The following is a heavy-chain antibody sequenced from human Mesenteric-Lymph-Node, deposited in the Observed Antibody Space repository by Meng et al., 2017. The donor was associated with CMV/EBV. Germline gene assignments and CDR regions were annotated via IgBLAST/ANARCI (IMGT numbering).Heavy chain of an antibody. Sequence: GESLKISCAASGFTFSDYYMSWIRQAPGKGLEWVSYISSSGGTIYYADSVKGRFTISRDNAKNSLYLQMNSLRAEDTAVYYCARVLIPAAALDAFDIWGQGTMVTVSS. V-gene: IGHV3-11*04. CDR1: GFTFSDYY. CDR3: ARVLIPAAALDAFDI. CDR2: ISSSGGTI. J-gene: IGHJ3*02. D-gene: IGHD2-2*01.